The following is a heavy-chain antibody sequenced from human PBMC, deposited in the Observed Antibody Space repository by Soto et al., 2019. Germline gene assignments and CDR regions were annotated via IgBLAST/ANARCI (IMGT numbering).Heavy chain of an antibody. CDR2: IIPIFGTA. CDR1: GGTFSSYA. V-gene: IGHV1-69*13. J-gene: IGHJ6*02. CDR3: ARYPWGYCTNGVCPRHYYYGMDV. Sequence: GASVKVSCKASGGTFSSYAISWVRQAPGQGLEWMGGIIPIFGTANYAQKFRGRVTITADESTSTAYMELSSLRSEDTAVYYCARYPWGYCTNGVCPRHYYYGMDVWGQGTTVTVSS. D-gene: IGHD2-8*01.